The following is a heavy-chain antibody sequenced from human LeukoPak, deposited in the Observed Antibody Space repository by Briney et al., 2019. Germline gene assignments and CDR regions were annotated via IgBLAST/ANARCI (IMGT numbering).Heavy chain of an antibody. CDR1: RGTFTSYA. Sequence: GASVKVSCKASRGTFTSYAITWVRQAPGHGLEWMGRIIPIFGTANYAQKFHGRVTITTDESTSTAYMELSTLRSDDTAVYYCARERRPGDSSSWFLEGYFDIWGQGTLVTVSS. CDR3: ARERRPGDSSSWFLEGYFDI. J-gene: IGHJ4*02. D-gene: IGHD6-13*01. V-gene: IGHV1-69*05. CDR2: IIPIFGTA.